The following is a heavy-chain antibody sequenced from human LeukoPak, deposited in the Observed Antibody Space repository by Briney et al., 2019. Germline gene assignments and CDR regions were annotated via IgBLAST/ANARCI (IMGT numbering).Heavy chain of an antibody. J-gene: IGHJ4*02. CDR2: IYYSGST. CDR1: GGSITNTNYY. D-gene: IGHD3-10*01. V-gene: IGHV4-39*01. Sequence: SETLSLTCTVSGGSITNTNYYWGWIRQPPGKGLEWIGNIYYSGSTYSNPSLKSRVAISVDASKNQFSLKLSSVTAEDTAIYYCARQLYYYGSGSYSQIDYWGQGTLVTVSS. CDR3: ARQLYYYGSGSYSQIDY.